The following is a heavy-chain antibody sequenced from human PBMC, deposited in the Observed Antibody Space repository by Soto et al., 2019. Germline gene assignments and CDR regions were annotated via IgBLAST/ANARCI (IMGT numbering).Heavy chain of an antibody. V-gene: IGHV6-1*01. D-gene: IGHD1-26*01. CDR1: GDSVSSNSAA. CDR2: IYYRSKWYN. CDR3: ANGVGAPVL. Sequence: QVQLQQSGPGLVKPSQTLSLTCAISGDSVSSNSAAWNWIRQSPSRGLEWLGRIYYRSKWYNSYAEYVKSRITINADTSKNQFSLQLNSVTPEDTAVYYCANGVGAPVLWGQGTLVTVSS. J-gene: IGHJ4*02.